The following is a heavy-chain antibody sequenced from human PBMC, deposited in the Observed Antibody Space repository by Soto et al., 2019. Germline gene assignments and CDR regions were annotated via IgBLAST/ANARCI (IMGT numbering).Heavy chain of an antibody. D-gene: IGHD2-15*01. V-gene: IGHV4-39*01. CDR3: ARAGTSYQKLPLVKWFGP. CDR1: GGSITSTGYY. CDR2: IYYSGTT. Sequence: PSETLSLTCTVSGGSITSTGYYWGWIRQPPGKGLEWIGSIYYSGTTYYNPSLKSRVTISVDTSKSLFSLKLTSVTAADTSVYYCARAGTSYQKLPLVKWFGPWGQGTLVTVSS. J-gene: IGHJ5*02.